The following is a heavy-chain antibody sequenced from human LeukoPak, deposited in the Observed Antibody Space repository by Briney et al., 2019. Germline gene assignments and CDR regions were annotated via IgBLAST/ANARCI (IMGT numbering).Heavy chain of an antibody. Sequence: SSETLSLTCTVSGVSVTNYYWAWIRQPVGKGLEWIGRMYISGSTNYNPSLKSRVTISIDKNKNQFSLKLRSVTAADTAVYYCARDYLVGAPLDSWGQGTLVTVSP. J-gene: IGHJ4*02. V-gene: IGHV4-4*07. CDR1: GVSVTNYY. D-gene: IGHD1-26*01. CDR3: ARDYLVGAPLDS. CDR2: MYISGST.